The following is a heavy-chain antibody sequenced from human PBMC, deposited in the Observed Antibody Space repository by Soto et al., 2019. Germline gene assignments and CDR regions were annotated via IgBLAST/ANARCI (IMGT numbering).Heavy chain of an antibody. CDR3: ATGNHGWFQLWDFDL. CDR1: GGTFSSYT. J-gene: IGHJ2*01. V-gene: IGHV1-69*05. CDR2: IIPIFGTV. D-gene: IGHD2-15*01. Sequence: QVQLVQSGAEVKKPGSSVTLSCKASGGTFSSYTISWVRQAPGQGLEWMGGIIPIFGTVNYAQKFQGRVTXPSXXAXDAASMELSSLRSADTAVYYCATGNHGWFQLWDFDLWGRGTLVTVSS.